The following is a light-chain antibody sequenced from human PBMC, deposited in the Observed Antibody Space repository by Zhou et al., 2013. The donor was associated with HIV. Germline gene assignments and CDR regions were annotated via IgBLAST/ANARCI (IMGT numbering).Light chain of an antibody. Sequence: DIQMTQSPSTLSTSVGDRVTITCRASQSIGGWLAWYQQKPGKAPNLLIYKASSLESGVPSRFSGSGSGTEFSLTISSLQPDDFATYYCQQYDSYPRTFGQGTKVEI. V-gene: IGKV1-5*03. CDR3: QQYDSYPRT. CDR1: QSIGGW. J-gene: IGKJ1*01. CDR2: KAS.